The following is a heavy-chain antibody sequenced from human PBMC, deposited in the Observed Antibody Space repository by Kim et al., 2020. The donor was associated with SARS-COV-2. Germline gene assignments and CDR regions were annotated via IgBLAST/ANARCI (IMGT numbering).Heavy chain of an antibody. CDR1: GFTFSGSA. CDR3: TIGSGYDYWFDY. Sequence: GGSLRLSCAASGFTFSGSAMHWVRQASGKGLEWVGRIRSKANSYATAYAASVKGRFTISRDDSKNTAYLQMNSLKTEDTAVYYCTIGSGYDYWFDYWGQGTLVTVSS. CDR2: IRSKANSYAT. D-gene: IGHD5-12*01. J-gene: IGHJ4*02. V-gene: IGHV3-73*01.